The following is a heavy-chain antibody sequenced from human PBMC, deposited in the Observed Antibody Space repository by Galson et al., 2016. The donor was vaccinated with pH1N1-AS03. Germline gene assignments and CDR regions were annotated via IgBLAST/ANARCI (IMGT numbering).Heavy chain of an antibody. J-gene: IGHJ3*01. V-gene: IGHV3-9*01. CDR3: ARRTAFDV. Sequence: SLRLSCAASGFTFDDYAMHWVRQAPGKGLEWVATIGSSGSPLFYSHSVRGRFTISRDNAKNSLYLQMNSLTVEDSAVYFCARRTAFDVWGQGTVVTVSS. CDR2: IGSSGSPL. CDR1: GFTFDDYA.